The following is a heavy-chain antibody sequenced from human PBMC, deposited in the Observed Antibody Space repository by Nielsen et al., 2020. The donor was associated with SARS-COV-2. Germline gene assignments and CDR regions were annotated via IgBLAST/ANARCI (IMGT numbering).Heavy chain of an antibody. J-gene: IGHJ6*02. D-gene: IGHD3-10*01. CDR2: MNPNSGNT. V-gene: IGHV1-8*01. Sequence: WVRQAPGHGLAWLGWMNPNSGNTGYAQKFQGRVTMTRNTSISTAYMGLSSLRSEDTAVYSCAVGWGGLYRGSDPYYGMDVWGQGTTVTVSS. CDR3: AVGWGGLYRGSDPYYGMDV.